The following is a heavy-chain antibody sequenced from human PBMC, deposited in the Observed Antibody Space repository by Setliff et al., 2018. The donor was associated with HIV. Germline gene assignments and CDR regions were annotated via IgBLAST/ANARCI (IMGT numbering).Heavy chain of an antibody. CDR3: ARETYYYDNPQYYYYYMDV. CDR1: GGSISSGSYY. D-gene: IGHD3-22*01. V-gene: IGHV4-61*02. Sequence: ASETLSLTCTVSGGSISSGSYYWSWIRQPAGKGLEWIGRIYTSGSTNYNPSLKSRVTRSVDTSKNQFSLKLRSVTAADTAVYYCARETYYYDNPQYYYYYMDVWGKGTTVTVSS. J-gene: IGHJ6*03. CDR2: IYTSGST.